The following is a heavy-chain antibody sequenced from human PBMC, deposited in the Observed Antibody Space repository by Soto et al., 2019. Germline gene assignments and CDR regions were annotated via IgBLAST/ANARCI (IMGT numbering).Heavy chain of an antibody. V-gene: IGHV4-34*01. D-gene: IGHD1-26*01. CDR3: AKAPGSYYIGGIVY. J-gene: IGHJ4*02. Sequence: LWETLSLTCAVYGGSFSGYYWSWIRQPPGKGLEWIGEINHSGRTNYNPSLKSRVTISVDTSKNQFSLKLSSVTAADTAVYYCAKAPGSYYIGGIVYWGQGTLVTVSS. CDR2: INHSGRT. CDR1: GGSFSGYY.